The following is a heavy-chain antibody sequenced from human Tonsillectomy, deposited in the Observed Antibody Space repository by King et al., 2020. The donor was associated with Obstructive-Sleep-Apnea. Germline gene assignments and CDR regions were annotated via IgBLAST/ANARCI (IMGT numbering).Heavy chain of an antibody. Sequence: QLQESGPGLVKPSETLSLTCTVSGASITSNTYYWGWIRQPPGKGLEWIGSIYYGGSTYYNPSLKSRVTISVDTSKNQFSLKLSSVTAADTAVYYCAREVVITPNWFDPWGQGTLVTVSS. CDR2: IYYGGST. J-gene: IGHJ5*02. D-gene: IGHD3-3*01. CDR3: AREVVITPNWFDP. V-gene: IGHV4-39*07. CDR1: GASITSNTYY.